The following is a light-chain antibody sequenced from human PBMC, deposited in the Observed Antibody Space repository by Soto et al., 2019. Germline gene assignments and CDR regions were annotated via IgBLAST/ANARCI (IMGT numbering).Light chain of an antibody. Sequence: EIVLTQSPGTLSLSPGERATLSCRASQSVSGSYLAWYQQKPGQSPRLLIYGSSDRATGIPDRFSGSGSGTDFTLTISRVEPEDFAVYYCQQYGSSPPYTFGQGTKL. CDR1: QSVSGSY. CDR2: GSS. V-gene: IGKV3-20*01. J-gene: IGKJ2*01. CDR3: QQYGSSPPYT.